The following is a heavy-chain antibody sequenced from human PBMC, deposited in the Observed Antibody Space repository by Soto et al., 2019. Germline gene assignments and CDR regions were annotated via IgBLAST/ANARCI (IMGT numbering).Heavy chain of an antibody. CDR3: ARRRYCGVDFYHKFCYGLDV. CDR2: IIPVLGVT. CDR1: GSTFSSYT. J-gene: IGHJ6*02. V-gene: IGHV1-69*02. D-gene: IGHD2-21*02. Sequence: QVQLVQSGAEVRKPGSSVEVSCMASGSTFSSYTVNWVRQAPGQGLEWIGRIIPVLGVTHYARRFQGRVTITAERSRKPACRELTSLASDDTAAYYCARRRYCGVDFYHKFCYGLDVWGQGTTVSVSS.